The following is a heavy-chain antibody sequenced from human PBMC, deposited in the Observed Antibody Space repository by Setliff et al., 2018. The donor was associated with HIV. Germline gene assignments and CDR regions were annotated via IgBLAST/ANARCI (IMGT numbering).Heavy chain of an antibody. CDR3: ARGSGGSREYYYYYMDV. V-gene: IGHV3-48*01. D-gene: IGHD2-15*01. J-gene: IGHJ6*03. Sequence: GGSLRLSCAASGFTFDDYGMNWVRQAPGKGLEWVSNISSSSSAMYYADSVKGRFTISRDNAKNSLYLQMNSLRAEDTAVYYCARGSGGSREYYYYYMDVWGKGTTVTVSS. CDR1: GFTFDDYG. CDR2: ISSSSSAM.